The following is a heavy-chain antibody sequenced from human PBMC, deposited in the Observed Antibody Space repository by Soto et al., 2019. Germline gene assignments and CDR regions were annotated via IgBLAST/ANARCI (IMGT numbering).Heavy chain of an antibody. CDR2: ISSSSSYI. CDR1: GFTFSSYS. V-gene: IGHV3-21*01. Sequence: GGSLRLSCAASGFTFSSYSMNWVRQAPGKGLEWVSSISSSSSYIYYADSVKGRFTISRDNAKNSLYLQMNSLRAEDTAVYYCARELGKSGSYYYDYYYGMDVWGQGTTVTASS. D-gene: IGHD1-26*01. J-gene: IGHJ6*02. CDR3: ARELGKSGSYYYDYYYGMDV.